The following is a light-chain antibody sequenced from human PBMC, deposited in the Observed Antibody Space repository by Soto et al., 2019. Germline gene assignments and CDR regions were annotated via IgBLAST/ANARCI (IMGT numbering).Light chain of an antibody. CDR1: DDIINS. J-gene: IGKJ1*01. V-gene: IGKV1-33*01. CDR3: QHYNSYSEA. Sequence: DIQVTQSPSSLSASVGDRVTITCQASDDIINSLNWYQQKPGKAPKLLIHDASILQTGVPSRFSGSGSGTDFTFTITSLQPEDIATYYCQHYNSYSEAFGQGTKVELK. CDR2: DAS.